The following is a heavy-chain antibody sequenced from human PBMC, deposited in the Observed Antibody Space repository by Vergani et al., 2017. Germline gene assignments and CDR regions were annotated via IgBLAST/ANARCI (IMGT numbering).Heavy chain of an antibody. J-gene: IGHJ4*02. CDR3: ARGEYGILTGYRY. CDR2: INPSGGHT. CDR1: GYTFSNYY. Sequence: QVQLVQSGAEVKKPGSSVKVSCKASGYTFSNYYMHWVRQAPGQGLEWMGIINPSGGHTNYAQKFQGRVTMTRDTSTSTVYMELSSLRSEDTAIYYCARGEYGILTGYRYWGQGTLVTVSA. D-gene: IGHD3-9*01. V-gene: IGHV1-46*03.